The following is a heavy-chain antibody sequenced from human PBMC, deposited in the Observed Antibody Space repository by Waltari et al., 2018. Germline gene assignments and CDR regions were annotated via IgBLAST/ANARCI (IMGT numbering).Heavy chain of an antibody. Sequence: EVQLLASGGGLVQPGGSLRLSCVASGFPFSMYTMSWVRQAPGKGPEWVSGIYPSESTTFYADSVKGRFTISRDNSKNTVYLQLNNLRAEDTAIYYCASHVDRAPWGQGTLVTVSS. V-gene: IGHV3-23*05. CDR2: IYPSESTT. J-gene: IGHJ4*02. D-gene: IGHD5-18*01. CDR3: ASHVDRAP. CDR1: GFPFSMYT.